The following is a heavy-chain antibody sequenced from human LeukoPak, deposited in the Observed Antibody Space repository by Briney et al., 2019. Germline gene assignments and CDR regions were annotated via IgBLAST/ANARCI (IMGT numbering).Heavy chain of an antibody. D-gene: IGHD4-17*01. Sequence: GGSLRLSCAASGFTFSRYWMSWVRQAPGKGLEWVANIKQDGSEKYYVDSVKGRFTISRDNAKNSLYLQMNSLRAEDTALYYCAAPKTGDYRDLNFDYWGQGTLVTVSS. CDR2: IKQDGSEK. V-gene: IGHV3-7*03. CDR3: AAPKTGDYRDLNFDY. J-gene: IGHJ4*02. CDR1: GFTFSRYW.